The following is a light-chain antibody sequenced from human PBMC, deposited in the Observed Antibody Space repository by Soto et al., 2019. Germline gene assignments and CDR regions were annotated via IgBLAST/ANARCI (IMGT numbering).Light chain of an antibody. CDR3: SSYTSSSTPLYV. V-gene: IGLV2-14*01. J-gene: IGLJ1*01. CDR2: DVS. CDR1: SSDVGGYNY. Sequence: SALTQPASVSGSPGQSITISCTGTSSDVGGYNYVSWYQQHPGKAPKLMIYDVSNRPSGVSNRFSGSKSGNTASLTISGLQAEDEADYYCSSYTSSSTPLYVFGTG.